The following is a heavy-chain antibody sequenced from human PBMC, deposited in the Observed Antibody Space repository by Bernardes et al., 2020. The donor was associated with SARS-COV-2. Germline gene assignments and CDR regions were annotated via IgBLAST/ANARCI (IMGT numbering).Heavy chain of an antibody. CDR1: GCTFSSLW. D-gene: IGHD1-26*01. V-gene: IGHV3-7*01. Sequence: LRLPCTVPGCTFSSLWLTWLRQAPGNGLEWVANIKQDESEKYYVGSVKGRFTISRDNAKDSLYLQMNSLRAEDTAIYYCARGAYFDYWGQGALVTVSS. J-gene: IGHJ4*02. CDR3: ARGAYFDY. CDR2: IKQDESEK.